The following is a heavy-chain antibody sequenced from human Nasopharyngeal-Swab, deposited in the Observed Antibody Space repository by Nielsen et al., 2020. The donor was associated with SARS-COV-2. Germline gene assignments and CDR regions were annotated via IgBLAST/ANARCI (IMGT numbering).Heavy chain of an antibody. V-gene: IGHV1-3*01. CDR2: INAGNGNT. D-gene: IGHD6-13*01. Sequence: ASVKVSCKASGYTLTTYAMHWVRQAPGQRLEWMGWINAGNGNTKYSQKFQGRVTITRDTSTSTAYMELRSLRSDDTAVYYCARDGGGSWFLSFDYWGQGTLVTVSS. CDR3: ARDGGGSWFLSFDY. CDR1: GYTLTTYA. J-gene: IGHJ4*02.